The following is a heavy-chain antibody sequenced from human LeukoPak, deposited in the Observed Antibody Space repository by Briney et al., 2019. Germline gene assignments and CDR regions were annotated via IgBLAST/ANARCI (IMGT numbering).Heavy chain of an antibody. Sequence: PSETLSLTCAVYGGSFSGYYWSWIRQPPGKGLEWIGEINHSGSTNYNPSLKSRVTISVDTSKNQFSLKLSSVTAADTAVYYCARTLSYYDFWSGYYKGFYFDYWGQGTLVTVSS. D-gene: IGHD3-3*01. CDR1: GGSFSGYY. CDR2: INHSGST. J-gene: IGHJ4*02. V-gene: IGHV4-34*01. CDR3: ARTLSYYDFWSGYYKGFYFDY.